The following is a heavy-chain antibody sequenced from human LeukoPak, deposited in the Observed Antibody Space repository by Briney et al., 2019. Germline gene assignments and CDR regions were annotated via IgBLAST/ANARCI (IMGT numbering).Heavy chain of an antibody. CDR3: AKAVEYYDFWSGYSGGFDY. J-gene: IGHJ4*02. Sequence: GGSLRLSCAVSGFIFSDYGIHWVRQAPGKGLEWVARISHDGNDKNYADSVKGRFTISRDNSKNTLYLQMNSLRAEDTAVYYCAKAVEYYDFWSGYSGGFDYWGQGTLVTVSS. CDR2: ISHDGNDK. CDR1: GFIFSDYG. D-gene: IGHD3-3*01. V-gene: IGHV3-30*18.